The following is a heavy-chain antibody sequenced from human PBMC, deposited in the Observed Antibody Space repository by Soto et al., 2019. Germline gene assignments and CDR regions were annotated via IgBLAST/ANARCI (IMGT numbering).Heavy chain of an antibody. CDR1: GFTFSSYA. D-gene: IGHD3-10*01. CDR3: AKRGPITMVRGASFDY. V-gene: IGHV3-23*01. Sequence: GGSLRLSCAASGFTFSSYAMSWVRQAPGKGLEWVSAISGSGGSTYYADSVKGRFTISRDNSKNTLYLQMNSLRAEDTAVYYCAKRGPITMVRGASFDYWGQGTLVTISS. J-gene: IGHJ4*02. CDR2: ISGSGGST.